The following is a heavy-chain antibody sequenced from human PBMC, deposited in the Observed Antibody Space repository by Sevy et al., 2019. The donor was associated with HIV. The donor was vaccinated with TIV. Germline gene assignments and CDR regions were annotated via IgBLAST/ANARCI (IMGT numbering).Heavy chain of an antibody. CDR2: ITISGSST. CDR1: GFTFSTYA. D-gene: IGHD3-10*01. J-gene: IGHJ4*02. V-gene: IGHV3-23*01. Sequence: GGSLRLSCAASGFTFSTYAMTWVRQAPGGGLEWVSVITISGSSTYYADSVKGRFTISRDNSKNKLYLQMNSLRADDTAVYYCAKDRVSGTYYTGDFDYWGQGTLVTVSS. CDR3: AKDRVSGTYYTGDFDY.